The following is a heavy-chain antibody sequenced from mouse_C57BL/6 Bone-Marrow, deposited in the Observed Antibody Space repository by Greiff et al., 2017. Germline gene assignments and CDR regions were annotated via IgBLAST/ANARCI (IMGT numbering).Heavy chain of an antibody. V-gene: IGHV2-6-1*01. J-gene: IGHJ4*01. CDR2: IWSDGST. CDR1: GFSLTSYG. D-gene: IGHD2-4*01. Sequence: VQLQQSGPGLVAPSQSLSITCTVSGFSLTSYGVHWVRQPPGKGLEWLVVIWSDGSTTYNSALKSRLSNSKDNSKSQVFLKMNSRQNDDTAMYYCARHPRYYDLYYAMDYWGQGTSVTVSS. CDR3: ARHPRYYDLYYAMDY.